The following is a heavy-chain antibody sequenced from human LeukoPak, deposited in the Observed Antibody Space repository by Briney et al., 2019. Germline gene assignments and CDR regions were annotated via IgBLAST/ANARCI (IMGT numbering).Heavy chain of an antibody. D-gene: IGHD2-15*01. V-gene: IGHV4-59*12. CDR2: FSYSGST. CDR3: ARRRGYSGGSCYGDTFYY. Sequence: LSSCSASAVDSIASYNWCWLQAPRKELLWWLWNFSYSGSTYYNPSFKSRVTMSVDTSKNPFSLQLNCVTAADTAVYYCARRRGYSGGSCYGDTFYYWGGGSLLSVSS. CDR1: VDSIASYN. J-gene: IGHJ4*02.